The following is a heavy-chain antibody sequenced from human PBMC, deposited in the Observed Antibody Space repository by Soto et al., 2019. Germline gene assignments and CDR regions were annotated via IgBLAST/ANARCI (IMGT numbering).Heavy chain of an antibody. Sequence: GXSVKVSRKASGYTFTCYYIHWVRQAPGQGLEWLGEISPKSGGTRYAQKFQGRVTMTKDTSISTVYMELNNLSPDDTAVYYCGRGRSGELVVFNWGQGTLVTVSS. CDR2: ISPKSGGT. D-gene: IGHD1-7*01. CDR1: GYTFTCYY. J-gene: IGHJ1*01. CDR3: GRGRSGELVVFN. V-gene: IGHV1-2*02.